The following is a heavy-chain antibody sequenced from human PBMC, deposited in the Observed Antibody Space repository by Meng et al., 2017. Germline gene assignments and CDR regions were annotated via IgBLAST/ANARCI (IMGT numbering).Heavy chain of an antibody. CDR2: ISGSGRNT. Sequence: GGSLRLSCAASGFTVSSYSMSWVRQAPGKGLEWVAAISGSGRNTYYADSGTGRFTISRDNSKHTLYLQMNSLRAEDTAVYYGARDLRRYVAAAGSGVFDYWGQGTMVTVSS. V-gene: IGHV3-23*01. D-gene: IGHD6-13*01. J-gene: IGHJ5*01. CDR1: GFTVSSYS. CDR3: ARDLRRYVAAAGSGVFDY.